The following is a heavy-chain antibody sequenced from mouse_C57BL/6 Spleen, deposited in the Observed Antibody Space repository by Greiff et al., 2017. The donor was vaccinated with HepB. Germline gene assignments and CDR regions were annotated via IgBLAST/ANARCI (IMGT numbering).Heavy chain of an antibody. CDR1: GYAFSSSW. CDR2: IYPGDGDT. CDR3: ARNYGNSYFDY. Sequence: QVQLQQSGPELVKPGASVKISCKASGYAFSSSWMNWVKQRPGKGLEWIGRIYPGDGDTNYNGKFKGKATLTADKSSSTAYMQLSSLTSEDSAVYFCARNYGNSYFDYWGQGTTLTVSS. V-gene: IGHV1-82*01. J-gene: IGHJ2*01. D-gene: IGHD2-1*01.